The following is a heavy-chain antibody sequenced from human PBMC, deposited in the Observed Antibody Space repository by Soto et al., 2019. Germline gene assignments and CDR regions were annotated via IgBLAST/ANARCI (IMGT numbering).Heavy chain of an antibody. CDR3: AKDPKCCTIGSHFLDNWFDP. CDR2: ISYDGSHQ. Sequence: PXGPLKSPRPTSGCSFRNFDSRWFHNPPGKGLEWVAVISYDGSHQFYTDSVKGRFTISRDNSKNTLYLQMNSLKTEDTAMYYCAKDPKCCTIGSHFLDNWFDPWGQGTLVTV. V-gene: IGHV3-30*18. D-gene: IGHD2-8*01. CDR1: GCSFRNFD. J-gene: IGHJ5*02.